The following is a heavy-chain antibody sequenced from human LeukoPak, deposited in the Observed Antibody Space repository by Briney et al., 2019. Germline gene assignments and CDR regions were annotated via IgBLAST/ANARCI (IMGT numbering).Heavy chain of an antibody. J-gene: IGHJ4*02. V-gene: IGHV3-48*01. Sequence: GGSLRLSCAPSRLTANIYDMDWDSQAHGGGPEWIAYFGISGTIYYADSVRGGFTISRDNAKNSLFLQMKSLRVGETARYYCAGYGVYPYWGQGTPVTVSS. CDR3: AGYGVYPY. CDR2: FGISGTI. D-gene: IGHD4-17*01. CDR1: RLTANIYD.